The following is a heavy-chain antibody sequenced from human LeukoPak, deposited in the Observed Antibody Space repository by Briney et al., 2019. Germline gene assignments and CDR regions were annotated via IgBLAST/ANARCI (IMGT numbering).Heavy chain of an antibody. Sequence: ASVKVSCKASGGTFSSYAISWVRQAPGQGLEWMGWISAYNGNTNYAQKLQGRVTMTTDTSTSTAYMELRSLRSDDTAVYYCARERGTGYYYGSGSYYKPPDYWGQGTLVTVSS. D-gene: IGHD3-10*01. CDR3: ARERGTGYYYGSGSYYKPPDY. CDR2: ISAYNGNT. CDR1: GGTFSSYA. J-gene: IGHJ4*02. V-gene: IGHV1-18*01.